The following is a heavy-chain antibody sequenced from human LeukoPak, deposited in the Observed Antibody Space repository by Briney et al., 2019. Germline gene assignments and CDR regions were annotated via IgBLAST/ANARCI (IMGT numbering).Heavy chain of an antibody. CDR2: MNPNSGNT. D-gene: IGHD1-26*01. V-gene: IGHV1-8*01. Sequence: ASVKVSCKASGYTFTSYDIYWVRQATGQGLEWMGWMNPNSGNTGYAQKFQGRVTMTRNTSISTAYMELSSLRSEDTAVYYCARVGGVGATVENFDHWGQGTLVTVSS. J-gene: IGHJ4*02. CDR1: GYTFTSYD. CDR3: ARVGGVGATVENFDH.